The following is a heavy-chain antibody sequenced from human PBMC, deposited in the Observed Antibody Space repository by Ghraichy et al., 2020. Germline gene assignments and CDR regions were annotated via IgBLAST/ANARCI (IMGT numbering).Heavy chain of an antibody. CDR1: GGSISSSSYY. Sequence: SETLSLTCTVSGGSISSSSYYWGWIRQPPGKGLEWIGSIYYSGSTYYNPSLKSRITISVDTSKNQFSLKLSSVTAADTAVFYCARLRKPRPQVDDWGQGTLVTVSS. D-gene: IGHD6-6*01. CDR2: IYYSGST. CDR3: ARLRKPRPQVDD. V-gene: IGHV4-39*01. J-gene: IGHJ4*02.